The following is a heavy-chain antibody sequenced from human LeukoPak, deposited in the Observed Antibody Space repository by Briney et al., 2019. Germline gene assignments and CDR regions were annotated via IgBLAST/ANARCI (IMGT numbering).Heavy chain of an antibody. D-gene: IGHD3-9*01. CDR2: IYYSGST. CDR3: ARVSEIPCDWLDYGMDV. Sequence: SETLSLTCTVSGGSISSYYWSWIRQPPGKGLEWIGYIYYSGSTNYNPSLKSRVTISVDTSKNQFSLKLSSVTAADTAVYYCARVSEIPCDWLDYGMDVWGQGTTVTVSS. V-gene: IGHV4-59*01. J-gene: IGHJ6*02. CDR1: GGSISSYY.